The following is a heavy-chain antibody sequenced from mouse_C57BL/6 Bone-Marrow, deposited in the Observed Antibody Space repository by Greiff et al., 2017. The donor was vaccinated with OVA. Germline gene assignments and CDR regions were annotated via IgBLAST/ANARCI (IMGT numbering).Heavy chain of an antibody. CDR2: IYPGDGDT. Sequence: QVQLQQSGAELVKPGASVKISCKASGYAFSSYWMNWVKQRPGKGLEWIGQIYPGDGDTNYNGKFKGKATLTADKSSSTAYMQLSSLTSEDSAVYYCARGGGYGSSLYYFDYWGQGTTLTVSS. CDR3: ARGGGYGSSLYYFDY. D-gene: IGHD1-1*01. V-gene: IGHV1-80*01. J-gene: IGHJ2*01. CDR1: GYAFSSYW.